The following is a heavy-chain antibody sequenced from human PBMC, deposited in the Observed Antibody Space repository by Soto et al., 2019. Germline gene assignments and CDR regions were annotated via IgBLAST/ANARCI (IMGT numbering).Heavy chain of an antibody. D-gene: IGHD3-3*01. Sequence: QVQLQQWGAGLLKPSETLSLTCAVYGGSFSGYYWSWIRQPPGKGLEWIGEINHSGRTNYNPSLKSRVTISVDTSKNQFSLKLSSVTAADTAVYYCARSLPPSYDFWSGYYLVFDPWGQGTLVTVSS. V-gene: IGHV4-34*01. J-gene: IGHJ5*02. CDR1: GGSFSGYY. CDR2: INHSGRT. CDR3: ARSLPPSYDFWSGYYLVFDP.